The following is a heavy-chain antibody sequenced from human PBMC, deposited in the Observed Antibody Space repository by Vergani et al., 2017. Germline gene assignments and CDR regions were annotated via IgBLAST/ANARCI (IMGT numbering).Heavy chain of an antibody. J-gene: IGHJ6*03. CDR2: ISGTDGRT. D-gene: IGHD2-8*01. V-gene: IGHV3-23*04. CDR3: ARSGYCAHGVCYMTYYYYMDV. Sequence: EVQLVQSGGGLAQPGGSLRLSCAASGFTFSSCAMSWVRQAPGKGLEWVSSISGTDGRTYYADSVKGRFTISRDNSKNTLYLQMNNLRAADTAVYYCARSGYCAHGVCYMTYYYYMDVWGKGTAVTVSS. CDR1: GFTFSSCA.